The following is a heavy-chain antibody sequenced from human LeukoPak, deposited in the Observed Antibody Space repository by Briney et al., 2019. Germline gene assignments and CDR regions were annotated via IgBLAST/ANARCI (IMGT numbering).Heavy chain of an antibody. J-gene: IGHJ6*02. Sequence: ASVKVSCKASGYTFTSYDVNWVRQATGQGLEWMGWMNPNSGNTGLAQKLQGRVTMTTDTSTSTAYMELRSLRSDDTAVYYCAIVRGSSSWYAYYYYYYGMDVWGQGTTVTVSS. D-gene: IGHD6-13*01. CDR3: AIVRGSSSWYAYYYYYYGMDV. V-gene: IGHV1-8*01. CDR1: GYTFTSYD. CDR2: MNPNSGNT.